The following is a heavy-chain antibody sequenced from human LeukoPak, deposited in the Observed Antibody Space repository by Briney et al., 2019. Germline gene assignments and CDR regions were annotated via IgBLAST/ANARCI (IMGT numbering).Heavy chain of an antibody. Sequence: GGSLRLSCAASGFTFSNYVMHWVRQAPGKGLAYVSAITSNGGSTYYAASVQGRFTISRDNSKNTMFLQMGSLSAEDMAVYYCGRGCSGACRGIEYWGQGTLVTVSS. V-gene: IGHV3-64*02. CDR1: GFTFSNYV. CDR3: GRGCSGACRGIEY. D-gene: IGHD2-15*01. CDR2: ITSNGGST. J-gene: IGHJ4*02.